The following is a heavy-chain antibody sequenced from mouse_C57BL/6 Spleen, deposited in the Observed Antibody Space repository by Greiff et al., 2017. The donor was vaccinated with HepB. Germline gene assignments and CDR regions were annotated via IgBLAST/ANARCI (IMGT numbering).Heavy chain of an antibody. CDR1: GFTFSSYA. J-gene: IGHJ1*03. Sequence: EVKLVESGGGLVKPGGSLKLSCAASGFTFSSYAMSWVRQTPEKRLEWVATISDGGSYTYYPDNVKGRFTISRDNAKNNLYLQMSHLKSEDTAMYYCAREGNYRYFDVWGTGTTVTVSS. D-gene: IGHD2-1*01. CDR3: AREGNYRYFDV. CDR2: ISDGGSYT. V-gene: IGHV5-4*01.